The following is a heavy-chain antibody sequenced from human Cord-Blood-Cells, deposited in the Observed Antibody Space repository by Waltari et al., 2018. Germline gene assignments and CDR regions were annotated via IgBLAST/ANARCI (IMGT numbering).Heavy chain of an antibody. Sequence: EVQLVESGGGLVKPGGSLRLSCAASGFTFSSYSMNWVRQAPGKGLEWFSSISSSSSYIYYADSVKGRFTISRDNAKNSLYLQMNSLRAEDTAVYYCARVNWGSGNYFDYWGQGTLVTVSS. J-gene: IGHJ4*02. D-gene: IGHD7-27*01. V-gene: IGHV3-21*01. CDR2: ISSSSSYI. CDR3: ARVNWGSGNYFDY. CDR1: GFTFSSYS.